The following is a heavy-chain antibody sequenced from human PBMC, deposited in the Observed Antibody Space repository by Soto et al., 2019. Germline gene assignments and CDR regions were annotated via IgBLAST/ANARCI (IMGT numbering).Heavy chain of an antibody. CDR3: ARVITMVRGVSLFAFDI. V-gene: IGHV3-11*05. D-gene: IGHD3-10*01. J-gene: IGHJ3*02. CDR1: GFTFSDYY. Sequence: GGSLRLSCAASGFTFSDYYMSWIRQAPGKGLEWVSYISSSSSYTNYADSVKGRFTISRDNAKNSLYLQMNSLRAEDTAVYYCARVITMVRGVSLFAFDIWGQGTMVTVSS. CDR2: ISSSSSYT.